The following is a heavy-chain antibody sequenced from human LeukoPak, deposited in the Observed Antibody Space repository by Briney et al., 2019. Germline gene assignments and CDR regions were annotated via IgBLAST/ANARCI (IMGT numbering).Heavy chain of an antibody. CDR3: AGYYDSSGYYSEDAFDI. CDR2: IIPILGIA. D-gene: IGHD3-22*01. V-gene: IGHV1-69*02. CDR1: GGTFSSYT. J-gene: IGHJ3*02. Sequence: ASVKVSCKASGGTFSSYTISWVRQAPGQGLEWMGRIIPILGIANYAQKFQGRVTITADKSTSTAYMELSSLRSEDTAVYYCAGYYDSSGYYSEDAFDIWGQGTMVTVSS.